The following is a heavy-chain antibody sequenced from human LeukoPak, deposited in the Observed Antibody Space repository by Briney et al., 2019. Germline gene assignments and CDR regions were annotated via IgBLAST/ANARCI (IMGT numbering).Heavy chain of an antibody. CDR2: ISHSGST. J-gene: IGHJ4*02. CDR1: GGSLSGYY. V-gene: IGHV4-34*01. CDR3: ARSGYSSSWYGNY. D-gene: IGHD5-18*01. Sequence: PSETLSLTCAVYGGSLSGYYWSWIRRPPGKGLEWIGEISHSGSTNYNPSLKSRITMSLDTSKNQFSLKLSSVTAADTAVYYCARSGYSSSWYGNYWGQGTLVTVSS.